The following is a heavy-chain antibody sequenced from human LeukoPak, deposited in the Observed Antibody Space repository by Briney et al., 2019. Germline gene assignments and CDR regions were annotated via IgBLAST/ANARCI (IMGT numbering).Heavy chain of an antibody. D-gene: IGHD3-22*01. J-gene: IGHJ6*02. CDR1: GYTLTELS. CDR2: FDPEDGET. CDR3: ATSTMIVVVIPWYYGMDV. Sequence: GASVKVSCKAAGYTLTELSMHWVRQAPGKGREGMGGFDPEDGETIYSQKFQGRVTMTEDTSTDTDYMELSRLRSEDTAVYYCATSTMIVVVIPWYYGMDVWGQGTTVTVSS. V-gene: IGHV1-24*01.